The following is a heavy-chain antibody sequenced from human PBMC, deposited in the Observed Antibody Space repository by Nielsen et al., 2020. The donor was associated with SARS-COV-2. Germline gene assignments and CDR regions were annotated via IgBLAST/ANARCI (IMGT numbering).Heavy chain of an antibody. Sequence: SLKTSCAASGFTFDDYAMHWVRQAPGKGLEWVSGISWNSGSIGYADSVKGRFTISRDNAKNSLYLQMNSLRAEDTALYYCAKDIEQWLLVDGYRRFDPWGQGTLVTVSS. CDR2: ISWNSGSI. CDR1: GFTFDDYA. V-gene: IGHV3-9*01. J-gene: IGHJ5*02. CDR3: AKDIEQWLLVDGYRRFDP. D-gene: IGHD6-19*01.